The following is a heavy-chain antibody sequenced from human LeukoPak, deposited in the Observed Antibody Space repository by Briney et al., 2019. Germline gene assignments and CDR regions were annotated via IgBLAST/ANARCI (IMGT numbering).Heavy chain of an antibody. Sequence: GGSLRLSCAASGFTFSTYAMTWVRQAPGKGLEWVSGISGRGDSTDYADSVKGRFTISRDNSKNMLFLQMHSLRAEDSAVYYCAKEPYVYSSYPDYWGQGTLVTVSS. D-gene: IGHD1-26*01. CDR1: GFTFSTYA. CDR2: ISGRGDST. V-gene: IGHV3-23*01. CDR3: AKEPYVYSSYPDY. J-gene: IGHJ4*02.